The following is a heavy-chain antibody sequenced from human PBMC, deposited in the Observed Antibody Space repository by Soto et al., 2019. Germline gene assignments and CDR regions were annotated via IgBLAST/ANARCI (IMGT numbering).Heavy chain of an antibody. CDR2: INAGNGNT. CDR3: ARAMEYSSGWPVVGYFDL. Sequence: QVQLVQSGAEVKKPGASVKVSCKASGYTFSSYAMHWVRQAPGQRLEWMGWINAGNGNTKYSQKFQGRVTITRDTSASTAYMELSSLRSEDTAVYYCARAMEYSSGWPVVGYFDLWGRGTLVTVSS. V-gene: IGHV1-3*01. J-gene: IGHJ2*01. D-gene: IGHD6-19*01. CDR1: GYTFSSYA.